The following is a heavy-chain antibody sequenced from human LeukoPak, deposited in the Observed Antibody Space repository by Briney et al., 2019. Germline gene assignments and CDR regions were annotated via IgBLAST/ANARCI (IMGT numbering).Heavy chain of an antibody. CDR3: ARDRCSSTSCYEHFDL. D-gene: IGHD2-2*01. CDR2: IYYSGST. J-gene: IGHJ2*01. V-gene: IGHV4-59*01. Sequence: SETLSLTCTVPGGSISRYYWSWIRQPPGKGLDWIGYIYYSGSTNYNPSLKGRVTISVDTSKNQFSLKLSSVTAADTAVYYCARDRCSSTSCYEHFDLWGRGTLVTVSS. CDR1: GGSISRYY.